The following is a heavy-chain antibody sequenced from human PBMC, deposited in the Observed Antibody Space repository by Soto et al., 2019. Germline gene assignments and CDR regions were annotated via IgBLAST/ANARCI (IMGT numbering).Heavy chain of an antibody. Sequence: ASVKVSCKASGGTFSSYAISWVRQAPGQGLEWMGGIIPIFGTANYAQKFQGRVTITADESTSTAYMELSSLRSEDTAVYYCAITMVRGVNANVDYWGQGTLVTVSS. CDR1: GGTFSSYA. D-gene: IGHD3-10*01. CDR3: AITMVRGVNANVDY. CDR2: IIPIFGTA. J-gene: IGHJ4*02. V-gene: IGHV1-69*13.